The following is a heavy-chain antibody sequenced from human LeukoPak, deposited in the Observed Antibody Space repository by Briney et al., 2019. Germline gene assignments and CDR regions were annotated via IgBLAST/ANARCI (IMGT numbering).Heavy chain of an antibody. J-gene: IGHJ4*02. CDR1: GFTFSSYW. D-gene: IGHD3-22*01. V-gene: IGHV3-7*01. CDR3: ARGLKDYYDSSGYLSSLIDY. CDR2: IKQDGSEK. Sequence: GGSLRLSCAASGFTFSSYWMSWVRQAPGKGLEWVANIKQDGSEKYYVDSVKGRFTISRDNAKNSLYLQMNSLRAEDTAAYYCARGLKDYYDSSGYLSSLIDYWGQGTLVTVSS.